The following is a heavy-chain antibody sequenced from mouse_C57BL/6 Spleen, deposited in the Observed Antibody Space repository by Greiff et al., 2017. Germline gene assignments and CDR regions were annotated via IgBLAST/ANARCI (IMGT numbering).Heavy chain of an antibody. D-gene: IGHD1-1*01. CDR1: GYAFSSSW. CDR3: ANDYYGSSYGPPYYAMDY. Sequence: QVQLQQSGPELVKPGASVKISCKASGYAFSSSWMNWVKQRPGKGLEWIGRIYPGAGDTNYNGKFKGKATLTADTSSSPAYMQLSSLTSEDSAVYFCANDYYGSSYGPPYYAMDYWGQGTSVTVSS. CDR2: IYPGAGDT. V-gene: IGHV1-82*01. J-gene: IGHJ4*01.